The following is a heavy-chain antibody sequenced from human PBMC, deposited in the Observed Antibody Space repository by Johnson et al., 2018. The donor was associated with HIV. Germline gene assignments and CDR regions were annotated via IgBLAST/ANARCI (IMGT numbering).Heavy chain of an antibody. Sequence: EVQLVESGGGLVQPGGSLRLSCAASGFTFSSYDMHWVRQTTGKGLESVSGIGTAGDTYYPGSVKGRFTISRDNSKNTLYLQMNSLRAEDTAVYYCARDTGGGEPYDIWGQGTMVTVSS. CDR2: IGTAGDT. J-gene: IGHJ3*02. V-gene: IGHV3-13*01. CDR3: ARDTGGGEPYDI. CDR1: GFTFSSYD. D-gene: IGHD2-21*01.